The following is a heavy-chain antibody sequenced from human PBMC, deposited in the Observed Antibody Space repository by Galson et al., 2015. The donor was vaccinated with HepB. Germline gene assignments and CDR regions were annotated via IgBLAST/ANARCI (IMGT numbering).Heavy chain of an antibody. CDR2: INEYGSEK. Sequence: SLRLSCAASGFTFSTSWMTWVRQAPGKGLECVANINEYGSEKNYVDSVKGRFTISRDNTKNSLYLQMNSLGAEDTAVYYCARDPHYGAFEIWGQGTMVTISS. J-gene: IGHJ3*02. V-gene: IGHV3-7*03. CDR3: ARDPHYGAFEI. CDR1: GFTFSTSW. D-gene: IGHD4-17*01.